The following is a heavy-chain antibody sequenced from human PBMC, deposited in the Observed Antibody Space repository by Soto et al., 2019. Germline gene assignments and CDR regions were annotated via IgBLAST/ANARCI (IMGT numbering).Heavy chain of an antibody. CDR1: GSSVSSGSYY. CDR3: ASQCTHYFDY. CDR2: IYYSGST. Sequence: SETLSLTCTVSGSSVSSGSYYWSWIRQPPGKGLEWIGYIYYSGSTNYNPSLKSRVTISVDTSKNQFSLKLSSVNAAETAVYYCASQCTHYFDYWGKGTLVTFSS. J-gene: IGHJ4*02. V-gene: IGHV4-61*01. D-gene: IGHD2-8*01.